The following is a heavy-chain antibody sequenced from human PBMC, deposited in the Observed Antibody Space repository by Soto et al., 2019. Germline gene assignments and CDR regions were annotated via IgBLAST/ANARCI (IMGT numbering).Heavy chain of an antibody. CDR1: GFTFSSYA. Sequence: GGSLRLSCAASGFTFSSYAMSWVRQAPGKGLEWVSAISGSGGSTYYADSVKGRFTISRDNSKNTLYLQMNSLRAEDTAVYYCARLFGGVIRQTYYFDYWGQGTLVTVSS. D-gene: IGHD3-16*02. CDR3: ARLFGGVIRQTYYFDY. J-gene: IGHJ4*02. V-gene: IGHV3-23*01. CDR2: ISGSGGST.